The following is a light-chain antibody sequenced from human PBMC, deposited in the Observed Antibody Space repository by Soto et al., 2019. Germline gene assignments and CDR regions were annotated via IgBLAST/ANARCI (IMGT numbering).Light chain of an antibody. CDR3: QQYGGSPLYT. CDR2: GAS. J-gene: IGKJ2*01. CDR1: QSVSSSD. Sequence: VLTLSPGTLSLSPGDRATLSCRASQSVSSSDLAWYQQKPGQAPRLLIYGASTRATGIPDGFSGTGSGTDFTLTISRLEPEDFAVYSCQQYGGSPLYTFGQRTKVDIK. V-gene: IGKV3-20*01.